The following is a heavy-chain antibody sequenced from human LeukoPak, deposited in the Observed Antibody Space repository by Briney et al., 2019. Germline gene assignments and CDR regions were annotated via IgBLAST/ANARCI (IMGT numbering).Heavy chain of an antibody. Sequence: PGGSLGLSCAASGFTFSSYSMNWVRQAPGKGLEWVSSISSSSSYIYYADSVKGRFTISRDNAKNSLYLQMNSLRAEDTAVYYCARGPSYYDYVWGSYRYTSPDYWGQGTLVTVSS. CDR3: ARGPSYYDYVWGSYRYTSPDY. CDR2: ISSSSSYI. V-gene: IGHV3-21*01. D-gene: IGHD3-16*02. CDR1: GFTFSSYS. J-gene: IGHJ4*02.